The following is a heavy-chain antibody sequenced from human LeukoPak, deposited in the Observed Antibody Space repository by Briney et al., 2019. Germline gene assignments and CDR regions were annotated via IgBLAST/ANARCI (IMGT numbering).Heavy chain of an antibody. Sequence: SETLSLTCTVSGGSISSYYWSWIRQPPGKGLEWIGYIYYSGSTNYNPSLKSRVTISVDTSKNQFSLKLSSVTAADTAVYYCARGRKDDWGRFDPWGQGTLVTVSS. J-gene: IGHJ5*02. V-gene: IGHV4-59*01. D-gene: IGHD7-27*01. CDR2: IYYSGST. CDR3: ARGRKDDWGRFDP. CDR1: GGSISSYY.